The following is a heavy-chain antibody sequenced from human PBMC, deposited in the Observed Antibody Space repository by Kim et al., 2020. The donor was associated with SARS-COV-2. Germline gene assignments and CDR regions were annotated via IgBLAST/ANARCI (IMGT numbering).Heavy chain of an antibody. CDR1: GFTFNSYS. CDR2: ISGSRSNI. V-gene: IGHV3-21*01. Sequence: GGSLRLSCAASGFTFNSYSMNWVRQAPGKGLEWVSSISGSRSNIYYADSVKGRFTISRDNAKNSLYMQMNSLRAEDTDVYYCAIVGCSGRGDVFDIWGQGTMVTVSS. CDR3: AIVGCSGRGDVFDI. J-gene: IGHJ3*02. D-gene: IGHD3-10*02.